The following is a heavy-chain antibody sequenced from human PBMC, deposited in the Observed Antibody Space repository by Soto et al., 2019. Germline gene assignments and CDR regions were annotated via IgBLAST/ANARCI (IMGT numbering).Heavy chain of an antibody. CDR2: INPKTGDT. CDR3: ARASGSYSYYGMDV. J-gene: IGHJ6*02. CDR1: GCTFTDYY. D-gene: IGHD1-26*01. Sequence: ASVRVSCKPSGCTFTDYYMHWVGQAPGRGLEWMGWINPKTGDTKYAQKLRGRVTVTRDMSISTGYLELSSLRSDDTAMYYCARASGSYSYYGMDVWG. V-gene: IGHV1-2*02.